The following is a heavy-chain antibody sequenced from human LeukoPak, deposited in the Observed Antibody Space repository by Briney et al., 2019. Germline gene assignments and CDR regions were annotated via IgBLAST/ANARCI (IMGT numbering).Heavy chain of an antibody. CDR3: AKGDCSSTSCYSGEWGY. CDR1: GFTFDDYA. J-gene: IGHJ4*02. CDR2: ISGDGGST. Sequence: GGSLRLSCAASGFTFDDYAMHWVRQAPGKGLEWASLISGDGGSTYYADSVKGRFTISRDNSKNSLYLQMNSLRTEDTALYYCAKGDCSSTSCYSGEWGYWGQGTLVTVSS. D-gene: IGHD2-2*01. V-gene: IGHV3-43*02.